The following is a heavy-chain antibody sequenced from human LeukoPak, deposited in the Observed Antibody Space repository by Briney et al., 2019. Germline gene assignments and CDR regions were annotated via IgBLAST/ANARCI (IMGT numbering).Heavy chain of an antibody. J-gene: IGHJ3*02. CDR3: ARGFPGNSEVVDI. V-gene: IGHV1-69*05. CDR1: GGTFSSYA. Sequence: SVKVSCKASGGTFSSYAISWVRQAPGQGLEWMGGIIPIFATANYAQKFQGRVTITTDESTSTAYMELSSLRSEDTAVYYCARGFPGNSEVVDIWGQGTMVTVSS. CDR2: IIPIFATA. D-gene: IGHD4-23*01.